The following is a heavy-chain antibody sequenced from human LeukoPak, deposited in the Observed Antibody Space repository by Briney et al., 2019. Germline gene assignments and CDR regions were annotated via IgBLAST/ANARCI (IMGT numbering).Heavy chain of an antibody. J-gene: IGHJ6*03. CDR2: IYYSGST. CDR3: ARLHSSRGSYYLNDYYYDYMDV. CDR1: GGSISSSSYY. D-gene: IGHD1-26*01. V-gene: IGHV4-39*01. Sequence: KSSETLSLTCTVSGGSISSSSYYWGWIRQPPGKGLEWIGSIYYSGSTYYNPSLKSRVTISVDTSKNQFSLKLSSVTAADTAVYYCARLHSSRGSYYLNDYYYDYMDVWGKGTTVTISS.